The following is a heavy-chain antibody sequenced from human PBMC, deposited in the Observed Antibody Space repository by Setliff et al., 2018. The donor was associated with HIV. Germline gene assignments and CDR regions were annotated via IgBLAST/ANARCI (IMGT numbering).Heavy chain of an antibody. Sequence: PGGSLRLSCAASGFTFSSYAMTWVRQVPGKGLEWVSGISNRERGGRTFYADSVKGRFTISIDNSKNTVYMEMNSLTSEDTAVYYCAKGCLYNCGDESWFDPWGKGTLVTVSS. CDR2: ISNRERGGRT. J-gene: IGHJ5*02. CDR1: GFTFSSYA. CDR3: AKGCLYNCGDESWFDP. V-gene: IGHV3-23*01. D-gene: IGHD1-20*01.